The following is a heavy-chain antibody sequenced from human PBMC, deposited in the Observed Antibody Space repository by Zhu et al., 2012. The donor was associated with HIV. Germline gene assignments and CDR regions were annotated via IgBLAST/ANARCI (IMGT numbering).Heavy chain of an antibody. CDR1: GGSISSGDYY. Sequence: QVQLQESGPGLVKPSQTLSLTCTVSGGSISSGDYYWSWVRQSPVRGLEWIGYIYYSGTTYYIPSLKSRVTISVDTSKNQFSPKLTSVTAADTAMYYCARKQWELLSAFDIWGQGTMVTVSS. V-gene: IGHV4-30-4*08. CDR2: IYYSGTT. J-gene: IGHJ3*02. D-gene: IGHD1-26*01. CDR3: ARKQWELLSAFDI.